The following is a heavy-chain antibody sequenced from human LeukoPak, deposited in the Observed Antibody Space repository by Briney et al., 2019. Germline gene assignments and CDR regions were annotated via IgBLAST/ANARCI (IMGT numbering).Heavy chain of an antibody. CDR1: GFTFSSYE. J-gene: IGHJ3*02. CDR3: AREDGDAFDI. D-gene: IGHD5-24*01. Sequence: GGSLRLSCAASGFTFSSYEMDWVRRAPGEGLEWVSYIGSSGGSRHYADSVKGRFTSSRDNAKNSLYLQMNSLRVEDTAVYYCAREDGDAFDIWGQGTVVSVSS. V-gene: IGHV3-48*03. CDR2: IGSSGGSR.